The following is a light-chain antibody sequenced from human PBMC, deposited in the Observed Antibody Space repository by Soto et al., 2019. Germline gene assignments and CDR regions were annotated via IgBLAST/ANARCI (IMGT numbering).Light chain of an antibody. V-gene: IGKV3-11*01. CDR3: QQRSKWPTT. Sequence: EIVLTQSPATLSLSHGNRATLSCRARPRVRGYLAWYQQKPGQAPRLLISDASNRATSIPARFSGSGAGTEVTLTITSIEPEDFAASYSQQRSKWPTTFVGGAKVEI. CDR1: PRVRGY. CDR2: DAS. J-gene: IGKJ4*01.